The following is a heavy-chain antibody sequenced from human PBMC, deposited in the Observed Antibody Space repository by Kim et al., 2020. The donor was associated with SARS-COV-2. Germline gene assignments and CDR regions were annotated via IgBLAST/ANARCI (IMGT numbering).Heavy chain of an antibody. CDR2: ISGSEGKT. D-gene: IGHD3-16*01. J-gene: IGHJ6*03. Sequence: GGSLRLSCAASGFTFSTYGMNWVRQAPGKGLEWVSAISGSEGKTYYADSVKGRFTISRDNSKHTLFLQMNSLRVEDTAVYFCARRIRGSDSYYMDVWGKGTTVTVSS. CDR3: ARRIRGSDSYYMDV. V-gene: IGHV3-23*01. CDR1: GFTFSTYG.